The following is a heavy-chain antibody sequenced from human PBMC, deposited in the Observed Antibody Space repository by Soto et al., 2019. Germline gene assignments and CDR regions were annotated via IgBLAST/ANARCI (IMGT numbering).Heavy chain of an antibody. CDR2: INPNSGGT. J-gene: IGHJ6*03. V-gene: IGHV1-2*04. Sequence: ASVKVSCKASGYTFTGYYMHWVRQAPGQGLEWMGWINPNSGGTNYAQKFQGWVTMTRDTSISTAYMELSRLRSDDTAVYYCASQRLGYYYMEVWGKGTTVTVSS. CDR1: GYTFTGYY. CDR3: ASQRLGYYYMEV.